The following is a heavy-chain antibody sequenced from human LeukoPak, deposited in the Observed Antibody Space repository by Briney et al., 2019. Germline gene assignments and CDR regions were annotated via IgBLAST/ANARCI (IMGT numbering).Heavy chain of an antibody. J-gene: IGHJ6*03. Sequence: SETLSLTCTVSGYSISSGYFWGWIRQPPGKGLEWIGSIYHSGSTYYNPSLKSRVTISVDTSKNQFSLRLSSVTAADTAVYYCARDQMAAAGTNMDVWGKGATVTVSS. CDR1: GYSISSGYF. CDR3: ARDQMAAAGTNMDV. D-gene: IGHD6-13*01. V-gene: IGHV4-38-2*02. CDR2: IYHSGST.